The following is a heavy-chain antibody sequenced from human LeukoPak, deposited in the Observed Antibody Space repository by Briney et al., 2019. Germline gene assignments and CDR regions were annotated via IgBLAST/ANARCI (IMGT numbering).Heavy chain of an antibody. V-gene: IGHV3-21*01. Sequence: GGSLRLSCAASGFTFSSYWMHWVRQAPGKGLEWVSSISSSSSYIYYADSVKGRFTISRDNAKNSLYLQMNSLRAEDTAVYYCARDEGYSSSWYPFFDYWGQGTLVTVSS. D-gene: IGHD6-13*01. CDR3: ARDEGYSSSWYPFFDY. CDR2: ISSSSSYI. CDR1: GFTFSSYW. J-gene: IGHJ4*02.